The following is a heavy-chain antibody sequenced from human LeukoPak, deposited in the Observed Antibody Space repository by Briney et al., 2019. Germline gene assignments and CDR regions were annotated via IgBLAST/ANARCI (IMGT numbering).Heavy chain of an antibody. CDR1: GFTFSNFW. D-gene: IGHD4-17*01. CDR2: IKQDGSEK. V-gene: IGHV3-7*01. Sequence: GGSLRLSCTASGFTFSNFWMAWVRQAPGKGLEWVANIKQDGSEKYYVDSVKGRFTISRDNAKNSLYLQMNSLRAEDTAVYYCARDRTTVTTDYYYMDVWGKGTTVTVSS. J-gene: IGHJ6*03. CDR3: ARDRTTVTTDYYYMDV.